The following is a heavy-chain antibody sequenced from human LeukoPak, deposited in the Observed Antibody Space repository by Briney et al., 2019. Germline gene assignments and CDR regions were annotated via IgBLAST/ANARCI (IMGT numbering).Heavy chain of an antibody. CDR3: ARRGRYYGSGSYSFELVYYHGMDV. V-gene: IGHV1-18*01. D-gene: IGHD3-10*01. CDR2: ISAYNGNA. Sequence: ASVKVSCKASGYTFTSYGISWVRQAPGQGLEWMGWISAYNGNANYAQKLQGRVTMTTDTSTTTAYMELRSLRSDDTAVYYCARRGRYYGSGSYSFELVYYHGMDVWGQGTTVTVSS. J-gene: IGHJ6*02. CDR1: GYTFTSYG.